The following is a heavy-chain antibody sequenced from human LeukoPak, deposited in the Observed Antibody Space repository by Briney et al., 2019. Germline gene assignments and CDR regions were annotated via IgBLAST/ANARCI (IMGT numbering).Heavy chain of an antibody. J-gene: IGHJ4*02. D-gene: IGHD6-13*01. V-gene: IGHV3-33*01. Sequence: GGSLRLSCVASGFPFSSYGMHWVRQAPGKGLEWVAVIWSVGGAEYYADSVKGRFTISRDNSKNMLFLQMNSLRAEDTAVYYCASPYSSSWYYFDYWGQGTLVTVSS. CDR1: GFPFSSYG. CDR2: IWSVGGAE. CDR3: ASPYSSSWYYFDY.